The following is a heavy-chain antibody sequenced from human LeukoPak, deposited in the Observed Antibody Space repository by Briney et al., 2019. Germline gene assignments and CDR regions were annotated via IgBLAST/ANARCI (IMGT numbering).Heavy chain of an antibody. CDR1: GCSFASEA. D-gene: IGHD3-10*01. CDR2: ISPGGGTT. Sequence: GGSLRLSCIVSGCSFASEAMSWVRQSPGRGLEWVSSISPGGGTTYYADSVKGRFTISRDNSKNTLSVQMNSLRAEDTAIYYCAKSRSGSANWALRIFDNWGQGTLVTVSS. V-gene: IGHV3-23*01. CDR3: AKSRSGSANWALRIFDN. J-gene: IGHJ4*02.